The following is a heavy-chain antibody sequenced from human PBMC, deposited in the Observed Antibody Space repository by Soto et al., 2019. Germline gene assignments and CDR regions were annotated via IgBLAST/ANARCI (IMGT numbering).Heavy chain of an antibody. J-gene: IGHJ4*02. Sequence: PSETLSLTCAVSGGSIGSSNWWSWVRPPPGKGLEWIGEIYHSGSTNYNPSLKSRVTISVDKSKNQFSLKLSSVTAADTAVYYCASSQPEWIQLWSPDYWGQGTLVTVSS. V-gene: IGHV4-4*02. CDR2: IYHSGST. CDR1: GGSIGSSNW. D-gene: IGHD5-18*01. CDR3: ASSQPEWIQLWSPDY.